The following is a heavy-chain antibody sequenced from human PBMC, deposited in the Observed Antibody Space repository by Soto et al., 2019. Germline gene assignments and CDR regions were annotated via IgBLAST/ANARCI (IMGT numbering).Heavy chain of an antibody. J-gene: IGHJ4*02. CDR3: AKDQQRGPSAAMDY. D-gene: IGHD2-2*01. V-gene: IGHV4-59*01. CDR2: IHYSGST. Sequence: SETLSLTCTVSGGSISGSYWSWIRQTPGKVLEWVGYIHYSGSTNYNPSLKSRVTMSVDSAKNQFSLQLSSVTAADTAIYYCAKDQQRGPSAAMDYWGQGTLVTVSS. CDR1: GGSISGSY.